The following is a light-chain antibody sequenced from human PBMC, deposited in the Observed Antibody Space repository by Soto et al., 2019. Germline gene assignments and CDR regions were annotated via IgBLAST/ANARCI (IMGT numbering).Light chain of an antibody. Sequence: QLVLTQPPSASGTPGQRVTISCSGSSSNIGSNTVNWYQQLPGTAPKLLIYSNNQRPSGLPDRFSGSKSGTSASLDISGLQSEDEADYYCAAWYDSLNGPVFGTGTKLTVL. J-gene: IGLJ1*01. CDR3: AAWYDSLNGPV. V-gene: IGLV1-44*01. CDR1: SSNIGSNT. CDR2: SNN.